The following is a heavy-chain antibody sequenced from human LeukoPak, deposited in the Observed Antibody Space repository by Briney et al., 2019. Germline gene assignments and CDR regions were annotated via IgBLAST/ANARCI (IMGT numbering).Heavy chain of an antibody. J-gene: IGHJ5*02. V-gene: IGHV1-69*13. CDR1: GYTFTSYG. D-gene: IGHD3-22*01. CDR3: ARSPVVVITDWFDP. Sequence: SVKVSCKASGYTFTSYGISWVRQAPGQGLEWMGGIIPIFGTANYAQKFQGRVTITAGESTSTAYMELSSLRSEDTAVYYCARSPVVVITDWFDPWGQGTLVTVSS. CDR2: IIPIFGTA.